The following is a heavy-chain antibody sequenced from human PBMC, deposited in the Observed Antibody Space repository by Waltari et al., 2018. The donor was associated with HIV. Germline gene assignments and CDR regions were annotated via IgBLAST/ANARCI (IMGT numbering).Heavy chain of an antibody. CDR1: DYSITSGYY. V-gene: IGHV4-38-2*02. CDR2: ISHSGTT. Sequence: QVQLQESGPGLVKPSETLSLTCSVSDYSITSGYYWGWIRQSPGRGLEWIGSISHSGTTVYSPSLKSRITLFRNTSKNQFFLKLTSATAADTAVYYCAITYYDLLEGWYFDFWGQGRLVTVSS. D-gene: IGHD3-3*01. J-gene: IGHJ4*02. CDR3: AITYYDLLEGWYFDF.